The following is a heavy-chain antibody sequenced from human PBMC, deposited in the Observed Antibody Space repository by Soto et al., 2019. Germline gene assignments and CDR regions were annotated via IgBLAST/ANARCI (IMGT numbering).Heavy chain of an antibody. J-gene: IGHJ4*02. CDR1: GYTFTSYG. Sequence: PPASVKVSCTASGYTFTSYGISWVRQAPGQGLEWMGWISAYNGNTNYAQKLQGRVTMTTDTSTSTAYMDLRSLRSDDTAVYYCARVAYCGGDCYSEVDYWGQGTLVTVSS. CDR3: ARVAYCGGDCYSEVDY. V-gene: IGHV1-18*04. CDR2: ISAYNGNT. D-gene: IGHD2-21*02.